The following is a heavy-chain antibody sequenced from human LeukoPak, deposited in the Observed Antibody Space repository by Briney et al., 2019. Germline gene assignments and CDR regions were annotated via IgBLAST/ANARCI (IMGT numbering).Heavy chain of an antibody. CDR1: AFTFSSYS. D-gene: IGHD3-22*01. Sequence: GGYLRLSCAASAFTFSSYSMNRDRQAPGKGLEWVSSISSSSSYIYYADSVKGRFTTSRDNAKNSLYLQMNSLRAEDTAVYYCARSRLPDSSGYYPDFDYWGQGTLVTVSS. V-gene: IGHV3-21*01. CDR2: ISSSSSYI. J-gene: IGHJ4*02. CDR3: ARSRLPDSSGYYPDFDY.